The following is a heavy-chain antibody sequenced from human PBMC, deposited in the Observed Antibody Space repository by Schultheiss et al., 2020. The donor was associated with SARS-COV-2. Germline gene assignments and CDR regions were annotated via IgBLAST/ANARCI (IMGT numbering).Heavy chain of an antibody. Sequence: SQTLSLTCTVSGGSISSYYWSWIRQPAGKGLEWIGSVSYCGSTYYNPSLKSRVTISVDTSKNQFSLQLNSVTPEDTAVYYCAREGARQVYYYYGMDVWGQGTTVTVSS. V-gene: IGHV4-4*07. CDR2: VSYCGST. J-gene: IGHJ6*02. CDR1: GGSISSYY. D-gene: IGHD6-6*01. CDR3: AREGARQVYYYYGMDV.